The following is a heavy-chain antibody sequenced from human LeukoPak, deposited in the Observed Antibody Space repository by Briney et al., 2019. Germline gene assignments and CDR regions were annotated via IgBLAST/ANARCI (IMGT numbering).Heavy chain of an antibody. CDR3: AREGRRPGYFDY. Sequence: SETLSLTCTVSGGSISSSSYYWGWIRQPPGKGLEWIGYIYYSGSTNYNPSLKSRVTISVDTSKNQFSLKLSSVTAADTAVYYCAREGRRPGYFDYWGQGTLVTVSS. J-gene: IGHJ4*02. CDR2: IYYSGST. CDR1: GGSISSSSYY. V-gene: IGHV4-61*01.